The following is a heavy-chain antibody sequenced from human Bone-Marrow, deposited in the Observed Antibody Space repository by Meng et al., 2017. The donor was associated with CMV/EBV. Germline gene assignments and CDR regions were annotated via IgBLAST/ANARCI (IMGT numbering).Heavy chain of an antibody. Sequence: LSLTCAASGFTFSSYEMNWVRQAPGKGLEWVSYISSSGSTIYYADSVKGRFTISRDNAKNSLYLQMNSLRAEDTAVYYCARDRTVEMVAWSGYPHWGQGPRVTFSS. CDR3: ARDRTVEMVAWSGYPH. J-gene: IGHJ4*02. D-gene: IGHD3-3*01. CDR1: GFTFSSYE. V-gene: IGHV3-48*03. CDR2: ISSSGSTI.